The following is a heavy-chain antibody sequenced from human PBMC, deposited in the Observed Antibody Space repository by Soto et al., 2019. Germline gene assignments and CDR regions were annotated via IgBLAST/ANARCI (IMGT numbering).Heavy chain of an antibody. V-gene: IGHV1-69*12. CDR3: ASNIVAAEGVISTTLWYV. Sequence: QVQLVQSGAEVKKPGSSVKVSCKASVGTFSSYAISWVRQAPGQGLEWMGGIIPIFGTANYAQKFQGRVTITADESASTAHMELSSLRSEDPAVYYCASNIVAAEGVISTTLWYVWGQGTTVTVSS. J-gene: IGHJ6*02. D-gene: IGHD6-13*01. CDR1: VGTFSSYA. CDR2: IIPIFGTA.